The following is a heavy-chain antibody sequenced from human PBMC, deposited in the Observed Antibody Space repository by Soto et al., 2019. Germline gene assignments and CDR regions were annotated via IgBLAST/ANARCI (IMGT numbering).Heavy chain of an antibody. V-gene: IGHV3-30-3*01. CDR1: GFTFSSYA. D-gene: IGHD3-22*01. CDR2: ISYDGSNK. J-gene: IGHJ3*02. Sequence: QVQLVESGGGVVQPGRSLRLSCAASGFTFSSYAMHWVRQAPGKGLEWVAVISYDGSNKYYADSVKGRFTISRDNSKNTLYLQMNSLRAEDTAVYYCPRGLTYYYDSSGYKLSAFDIWGQGTMVTVSS. CDR3: PRGLTYYYDSSGYKLSAFDI.